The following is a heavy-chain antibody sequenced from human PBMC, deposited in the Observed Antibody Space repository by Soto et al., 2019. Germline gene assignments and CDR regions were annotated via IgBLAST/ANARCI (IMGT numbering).Heavy chain of an antibody. V-gene: IGHV3-30*03. CDR2: ISYDGTNK. CDR1: GFPFTSYG. D-gene: IGHD3-10*01. CDR3: VGGQFYFDY. J-gene: IGHJ4*02. Sequence: QVPLVESGGGVVQPGRSLRLSCAASGFPFTSYGMHWVREGPGKGLEWLAVISYDGTNKFYADSVKGRFTISRDNSNNTLYLQMNSLRPEDTALYYCVGGQFYFDYRGQGTLVIVSS.